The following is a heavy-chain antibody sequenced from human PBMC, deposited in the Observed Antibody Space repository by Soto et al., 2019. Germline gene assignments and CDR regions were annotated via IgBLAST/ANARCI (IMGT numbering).Heavy chain of an antibody. CDR2: ISSSSSYI. CDR3: AREFRLGTYAFDI. J-gene: IGHJ3*02. D-gene: IGHD7-27*01. V-gene: IGHV3-21*01. CDR1: GFTFSSYS. Sequence: GGSLRLSCAASGFTFSSYSMNWVRQAPGKGLEWVSSISSSSSYIYYADSVKGRFTISRDNAKNSLYLQMNSLRAEDTAVYYCAREFRLGTYAFDIWGQGTMVTVSS.